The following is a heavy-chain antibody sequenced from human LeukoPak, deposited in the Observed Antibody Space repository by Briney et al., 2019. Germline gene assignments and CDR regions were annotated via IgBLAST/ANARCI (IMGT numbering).Heavy chain of an antibody. CDR2: INPNSGGT. D-gene: IGHD6-13*01. Sequence: GASVTVSLRCSGYTFTVYYMQWVRQAHGQGMGWVGWINPNSGGTNYPQNFQRRVTMTRHTSISTAYMELSRLRSDDTAVYYCARGAAAGSNWFDPWGQGTLVTVSS. CDR3: ARGAAAGSNWFDP. V-gene: IGHV1-2*02. J-gene: IGHJ5*02. CDR1: GYTFTVYY.